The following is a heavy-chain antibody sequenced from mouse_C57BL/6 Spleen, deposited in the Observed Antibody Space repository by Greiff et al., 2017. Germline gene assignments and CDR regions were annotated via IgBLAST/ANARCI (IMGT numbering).Heavy chain of an antibody. Sequence: QVQLQQPGAELVRPGSSVKLSCKASGYTFTSYWMDWVKQRPGQGLEWIGNIYPSDSETHYNQKFKDKATLTVDKSSSTAYMQLSSLTSEDSAVYYCARSSSSYLFDYWGQGTTLTVSS. CDR2: IYPSDSET. J-gene: IGHJ2*01. D-gene: IGHD1-1*01. CDR3: ARSSSSYLFDY. CDR1: GYTFTSYW. V-gene: IGHV1-61*01.